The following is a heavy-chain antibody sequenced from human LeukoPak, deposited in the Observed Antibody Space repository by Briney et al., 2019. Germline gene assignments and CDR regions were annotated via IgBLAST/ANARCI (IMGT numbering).Heavy chain of an antibody. Sequence: ASVKVSCKASGYTFTSYYMHWVRQAPGQGVEWMGIINPSGGSTSYAQKFQGRVTMTRDTSTSTVYMELSSLRSEDTAVYYCATSVVVVAALDYWGQGTLVTVSS. CDR2: INPSGGST. D-gene: IGHD2-15*01. J-gene: IGHJ4*02. CDR3: ATSVVVVAALDY. CDR1: GYTFTSYY. V-gene: IGHV1-46*01.